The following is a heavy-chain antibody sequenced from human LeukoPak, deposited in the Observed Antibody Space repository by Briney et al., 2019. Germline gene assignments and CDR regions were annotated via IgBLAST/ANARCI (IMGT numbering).Heavy chain of an antibody. D-gene: IGHD1-26*01. CDR1: GGSFSGYY. Sequence: SETLSLTCAVYGGSFSGYYWSWIRQPPGKGLEWIGEINHSGSTNYNPSLKSRVTISVDTSKNQFSLKLSSVTAADTAVYYCARQVVGATPPYYFDYWGQGTLVTVSS. CDR3: ARQVVGATPPYYFDY. V-gene: IGHV4-34*01. J-gene: IGHJ4*02. CDR2: INHSGST.